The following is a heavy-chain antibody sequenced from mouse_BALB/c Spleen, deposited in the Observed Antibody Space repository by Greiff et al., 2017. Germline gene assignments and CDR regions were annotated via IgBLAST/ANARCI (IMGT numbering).Heavy chain of an antibody. CDR2: ISDGGSYT. V-gene: IGHV5-4*02. CDR1: GFTFSDYY. J-gene: IGHJ4*01. CDR3: ARRGGLYAMDY. Sequence: EVQLVESGGGLVKPGGSLKLSCAASGFTFSDYYMYWVRQTPEKRLEWVATISDGGSYTYYPDSVKGRFTISRDNAKNNLYLQMSSLKSEDTAMYYCARRGGLYAMDYWGQGTSVTVSS.